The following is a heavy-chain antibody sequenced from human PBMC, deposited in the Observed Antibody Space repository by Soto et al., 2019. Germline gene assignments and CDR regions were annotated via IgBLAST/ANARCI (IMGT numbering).Heavy chain of an antibody. CDR3: SRAGASGSHIRY. V-gene: IGHV1-69*01. Sequence: QVQLVQSGAEVKKPGSSVKVSCKASGGTFSSYAISWVRQAPGQGLEWMGGIIPIFGTANYAQKFQGRVTPTANESTNTDYSELRSVRSEDTAVYCCSRAGASGSHIRYWGQGTRVTVAS. CDR1: GGTFSSYA. J-gene: IGHJ4*02. D-gene: IGHD3-22*01. CDR2: IIPIFGTA.